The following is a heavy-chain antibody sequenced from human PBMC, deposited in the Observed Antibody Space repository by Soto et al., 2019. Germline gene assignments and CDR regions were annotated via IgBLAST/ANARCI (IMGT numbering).Heavy chain of an antibody. Sequence: SGTLSIACAFYGGSISSGSYYWSWIRQHPGKGLEWIVYIYYSGSTYYNPSLKSRVTISVDTSKNQFSLKLSSVTAADTAVYYCARVEEGITGTTVDYWGQGTLVTVSS. V-gene: IGHV4-61*01. CDR3: ARVEEGITGTTVDY. CDR2: IYYSGST. CDR1: GGSISSGSYY. J-gene: IGHJ4*02. D-gene: IGHD1-7*01.